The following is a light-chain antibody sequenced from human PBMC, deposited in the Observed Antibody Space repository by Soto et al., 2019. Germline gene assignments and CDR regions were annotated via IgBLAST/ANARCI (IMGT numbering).Light chain of an antibody. CDR2: RAS. CDR3: QQYNTFSFT. J-gene: IGKJ2*01. Sequence: DIQMTQSPSTLSASLGDRVTITCRASRAISDWLAWYQQRPGKAPKLLIYRASRLESGVPSRFSGSGSGTEFTLTISGLQPDDFATYYCQQYNTFSFTFGHGTKLEI. V-gene: IGKV1-5*03. CDR1: RAISDW.